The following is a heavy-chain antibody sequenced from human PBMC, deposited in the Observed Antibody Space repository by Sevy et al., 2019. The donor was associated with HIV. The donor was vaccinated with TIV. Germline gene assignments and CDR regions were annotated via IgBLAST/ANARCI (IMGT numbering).Heavy chain of an antibody. V-gene: IGHV1-2*04. CDR3: AREGEMGAFDI. CDR2: INPNSGGT. J-gene: IGHJ3*02. D-gene: IGHD1-26*01. Sequence: ASVKVSCKVSGYTLTELSMHWVRQAPGKGLEWMGWINPNSGGTNYAQKFQGWVTMTRDTSISTAYMELSRPRSDDTAVYYCAREGEMGAFDIWGQGTMVTVSS. CDR1: GYTLTELS.